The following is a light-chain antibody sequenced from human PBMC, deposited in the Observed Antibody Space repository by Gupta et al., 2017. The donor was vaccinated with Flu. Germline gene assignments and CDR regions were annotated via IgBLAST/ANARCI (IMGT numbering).Light chain of an antibody. V-gene: IGKV3-15*01. J-gene: IGKJ2*01. CDR3: QQDNNWPRT. CDR1: QPVSRH. Sequence: PATLAVSPVEIATLSGRASQPVSRHLAWYHQKPGQTPRLLIYGASTRATGFPARFSGSGSVTEFTLTISSLQSEDFAVYYCQQDNNWPRTFGQGTKMEIK. CDR2: GAS.